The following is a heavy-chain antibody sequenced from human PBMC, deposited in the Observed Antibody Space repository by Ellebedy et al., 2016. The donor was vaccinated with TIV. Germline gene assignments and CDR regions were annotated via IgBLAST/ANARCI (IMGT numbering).Heavy chain of an antibody. J-gene: IGHJ4*02. CDR2: ISSNGGST. Sequence: PGGSLRLSCSASGFTFSSYAMHWVRQAPGKGLEYVSAISSNGGSTYYADSVKGRFTISRDNSKNTLYLQMSSLRAEDTAVYYCVIRERTGDTNSGFDYWGQGTLVTVSS. D-gene: IGHD7-27*01. CDR3: VIRERTGDTNSGFDY. CDR1: GFTFSSYA. V-gene: IGHV3-64D*06.